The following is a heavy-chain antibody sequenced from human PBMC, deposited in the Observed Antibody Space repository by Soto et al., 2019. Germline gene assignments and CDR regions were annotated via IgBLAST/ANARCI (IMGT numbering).Heavy chain of an antibody. D-gene: IGHD6-13*01. CDR3: ARVEASSCYFRPDC. CDR1: GGSISSGSYH. CDR2: IYYSGSS. V-gene: IGHV4-31*03. Sequence: SETLSLTCTVSGGSISSGSYHWSWIRQHPGKGLEWIGNIYYSGSSYYNPSLKSRATISIDTSKDQFSLRLGSVTAADTAVYYCARVEASSCYFRPDCCGRGTMVTVST. J-gene: IGHJ4*02.